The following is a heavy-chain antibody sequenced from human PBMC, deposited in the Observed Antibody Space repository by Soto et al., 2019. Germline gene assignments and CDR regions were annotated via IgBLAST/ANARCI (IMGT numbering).Heavy chain of an antibody. Sequence: QVQLVQSGAEVKKPGASVILSCKASGYTFTRNAIHWVRQAPGQRLEWIGKIDAGNGNTKYSQKFQGRVTIARDTSASAVYMELNTLESEDTSIYFCAWSETAYSRLDYWGQGTLVTVSS. CDR1: GYTFTRNA. J-gene: IGHJ4*02. CDR2: IDAGNGNT. V-gene: IGHV1-3*01. CDR3: AWSETAYSRLDY. D-gene: IGHD3-9*01.